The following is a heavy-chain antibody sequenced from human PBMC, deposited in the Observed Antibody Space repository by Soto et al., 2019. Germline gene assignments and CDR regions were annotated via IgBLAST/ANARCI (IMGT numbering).Heavy chain of an antibody. D-gene: IGHD6-6*01. CDR2: IYYSGST. V-gene: IGHV4-31*03. CDR3: ARYAARHGFYGMDV. CDR1: GGSISSGGYY. Sequence: LSLTCTVSGGSISSGGYYWSWIRQHPGKGLEWIGYIYYSGSTYYNPSLKSRVTISVDTSKNQFSLKLSSVTAADTAVYYCARYAARHGFYGMDVWGQGTTVTVSS. J-gene: IGHJ6*02.